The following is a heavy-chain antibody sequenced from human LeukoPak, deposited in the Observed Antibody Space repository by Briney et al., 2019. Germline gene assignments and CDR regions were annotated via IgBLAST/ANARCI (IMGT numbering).Heavy chain of an antibody. J-gene: IGHJ4*02. V-gene: IGHV4-30-4*01. CDR3: VRGLDSSSYVDS. Sequence: SETLSLTRTVSGGSISSNVYYWSWIRQPPGKGLEWIGYIYYSGRTYYSPSLKSRLIMSVDTSKNQFSLKLSIVTAADTALYYCVRGLDSSSYVDSWGQGTLVTVSS. D-gene: IGHD6-13*01. CDR2: IYYSGRT. CDR1: GGSISSNVYY.